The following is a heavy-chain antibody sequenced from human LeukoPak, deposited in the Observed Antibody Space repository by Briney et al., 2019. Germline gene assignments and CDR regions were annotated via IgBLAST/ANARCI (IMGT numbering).Heavy chain of an antibody. J-gene: IGHJ4*02. D-gene: IGHD3-3*01. CDR3: AKDKGHYYDFWSGLVRGFDY. CDR1: GFTFSSYA. V-gene: IGHV3-23*01. CDR2: ISGSGGST. Sequence: GGSLRLSCAASGFTFSSYAMSWVHQAPGKGLEWVSAISGSGGSTYYADSVKGRFTISRDNSKNTLYLQMNSLRAEDTAVYYCAKDKGHYYDFWSGLVRGFDYWGQGTLVTVSS.